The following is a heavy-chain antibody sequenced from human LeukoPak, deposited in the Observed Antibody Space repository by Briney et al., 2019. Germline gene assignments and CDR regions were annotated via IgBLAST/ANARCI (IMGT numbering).Heavy chain of an antibody. CDR1: GGSISSSSYY. J-gene: IGHJ3*02. CDR2: ISTSGST. D-gene: IGHD3-9*01. V-gene: IGHV4-61*02. Sequence: PSETLSLTCTVSGGSISSSSYYWGWIRQPAGKGLEWIGRISTSGSTNYSPSLKSRVTISIDTSKNQFSLKLSSVTAADTAVYYCARSPGQYYDILTGYSGAFDIWGQGTMVTVSS. CDR3: ARSPGQYYDILTGYSGAFDI.